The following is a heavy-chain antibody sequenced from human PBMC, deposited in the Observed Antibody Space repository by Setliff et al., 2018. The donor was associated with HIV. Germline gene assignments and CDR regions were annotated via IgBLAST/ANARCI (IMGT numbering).Heavy chain of an antibody. CDR2: IYASGRT. J-gene: IGHJ4*02. CDR1: GGSIGSGTYY. V-gene: IGHV4-61*09. Sequence: SETLSLTCTVSGGSIGSGTYYWSWIRQPAGKGLEWLGHIYASGRTNYSPSLMSRITISVDTSRNQFSLKLSSVTAADTAIYYCARARDFSSGQDNWGQGTLVTVSS. CDR3: ARARDFSSGQDN. D-gene: IGHD3-3*01.